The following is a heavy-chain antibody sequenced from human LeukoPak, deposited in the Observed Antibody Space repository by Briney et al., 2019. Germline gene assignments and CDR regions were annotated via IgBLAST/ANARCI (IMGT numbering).Heavy chain of an antibody. J-gene: IGHJ4*02. CDR1: GFTFSNYA. CDR2: ISGSGDST. D-gene: IGHD3-3*01. V-gene: IGHV3-23*01. Sequence: PGGSLRLSCAASGFTFSNYAMNWVRQAPGMGLEWVSRISGSGDSTFYADTVKGRFTISRDNSKNTLYLQMNSLRAEDTAVYYCANYDFWTKRFDYWGQGTLVTVSS. CDR3: ANYDFWTKRFDY.